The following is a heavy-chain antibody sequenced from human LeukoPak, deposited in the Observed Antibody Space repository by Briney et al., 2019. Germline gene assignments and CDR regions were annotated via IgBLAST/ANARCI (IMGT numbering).Heavy chain of an antibody. V-gene: IGHV1-69*05. D-gene: IGHD3-22*01. CDR3: ARVKDYYDSSGYIYNWFDP. CDR1: GGTFSSYA. J-gene: IGHJ5*02. CDR2: IIPIFGTA. Sequence: SVKVSCKASGGTFSSYAISWVRQAPGQGLEWMGGIIPIFGTANYAQKFQGRVTITTDESTSTAHMELSSLRSEDTAVYYCARVKDYYDSSGYIYNWFDPWGQGTLVTVSS.